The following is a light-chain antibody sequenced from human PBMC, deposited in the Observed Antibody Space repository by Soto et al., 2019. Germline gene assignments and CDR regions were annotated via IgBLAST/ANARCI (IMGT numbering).Light chain of an antibody. V-gene: IGKV4-1*01. J-gene: IGKJ5*01. Sequence: IALTQSPDSLTLSLGERATINCNSSQSVLYSAYNKSYLAWYQVKPGRPPKTLFSWSSTREPGVPDRFSGSGSGPDFTLTISSLQAEDGAVYYCQQYYSTLITFGQGTRLEIK. CDR1: QSVLYSAYNKSY. CDR3: QQYYSTLIT. CDR2: WSS.